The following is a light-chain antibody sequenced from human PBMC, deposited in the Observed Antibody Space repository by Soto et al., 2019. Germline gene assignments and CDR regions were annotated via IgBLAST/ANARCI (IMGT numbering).Light chain of an antibody. V-gene: IGLV2-14*01. Sequence: QSALTQPASVSGSPGQSITTSCTGTSSDVGGYNYVSWYQQHPGKAPKLIIYDVNNRPPGVSNRFSGSKSGNTASLTISGLQAEDEADYYCGSYTRGNTVVFGGGTKVTVL. CDR1: SSDVGGYNY. CDR3: GSYTRGNTVV. CDR2: DVN. J-gene: IGLJ2*01.